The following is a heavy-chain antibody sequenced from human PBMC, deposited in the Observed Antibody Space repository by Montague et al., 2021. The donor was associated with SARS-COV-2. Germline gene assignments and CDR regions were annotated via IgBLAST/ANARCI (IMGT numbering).Heavy chain of an antibody. CDR3: ARGRIELSMIVVVMTGASYYMDV. Sequence: SETLSLTRAVYGESFSGHYWTWIRQPPGKGLEWIGEIYHTGSTNXNPSLKSRVTISVDTSKNQFSLKLRSVTAADTAVYYCARGRIELSMIVVVMTGASYYMDVWGKGTTVTVPS. V-gene: IGHV4-34*01. CDR2: IYHTGST. D-gene: IGHD3-22*01. J-gene: IGHJ6*03. CDR1: GESFSGHY.